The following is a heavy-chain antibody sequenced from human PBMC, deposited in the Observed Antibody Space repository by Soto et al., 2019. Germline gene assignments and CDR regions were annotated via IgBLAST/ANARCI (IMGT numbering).Heavy chain of an antibody. CDR3: ARVPSLGQQLVRNGMDV. D-gene: IGHD6-13*01. Sequence: LSLTCTVSGGSISSYYWSWIRQPAGKGLEWIGRIYTSGSTNYNPSLKSRVTMSVDTSKNQFSLKLSSVTAADTAVYYCARVPSLGQQLVRNGMDVWGQGTTVTVSS. J-gene: IGHJ6*02. CDR2: IYTSGST. V-gene: IGHV4-4*07. CDR1: GGSISSYY.